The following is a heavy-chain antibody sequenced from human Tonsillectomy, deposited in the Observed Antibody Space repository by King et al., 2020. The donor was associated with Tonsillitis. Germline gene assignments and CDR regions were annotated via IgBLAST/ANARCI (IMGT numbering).Heavy chain of an antibody. CDR1: GGSFSGYY. V-gene: IGHV4-34*01. Sequence: VQLQQWGAGLLKPSETLSLTCAVYGGSFSGYYWSWIRQPPGKGLEWIGEINHSGSTNYNPSLKSRVTISVDTSKNQFSLKLSSVTAADTAVYYCATRLYVWGSYRLSSAESDYWGQGTLVTVSS. J-gene: IGHJ4*02. CDR3: ATRLYVWGSYRLSSAESDY. D-gene: IGHD3-16*02. CDR2: INHSGST.